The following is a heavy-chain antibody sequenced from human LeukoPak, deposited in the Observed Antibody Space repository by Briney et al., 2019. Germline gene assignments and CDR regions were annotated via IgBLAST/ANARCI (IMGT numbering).Heavy chain of an antibody. CDR2: INHSGST. Sequence: SETLFLTCWVHGGPFIDYHWAWIPRPPAKALEWIGAINHSGSTNYNPSHKSRVTISVDTSKIQFSLKLSSVTAADTAVYYCARVRPVYCSGGSCYSPLYYMDVWGKGTTVTVSS. CDR1: GGPFIDYH. CDR3: ARVRPVYCSGGSCYSPLYYMDV. D-gene: IGHD2-15*01. J-gene: IGHJ6*03. V-gene: IGHV4-34*01.